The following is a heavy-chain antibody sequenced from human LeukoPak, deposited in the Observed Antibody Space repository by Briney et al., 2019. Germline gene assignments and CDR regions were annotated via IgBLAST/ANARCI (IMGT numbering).Heavy chain of an antibody. V-gene: IGHV4-59*01. CDR3: ARDQISTTWYGAFDI. Sequence: SETLSLTCTVSGASISNYYWSWIRQPPGKGLEWIGYIYPSGSTYYNPSLKSRVTISADADKSQFSLKLRSVTAADTAVYYCARDQISTTWYGAFDIWGQGTMVSVPS. J-gene: IGHJ3*02. D-gene: IGHD6-13*01. CDR1: GASISNYY. CDR2: IYPSGST.